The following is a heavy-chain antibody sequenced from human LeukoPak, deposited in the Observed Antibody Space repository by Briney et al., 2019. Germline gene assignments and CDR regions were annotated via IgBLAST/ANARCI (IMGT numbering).Heavy chain of an antibody. J-gene: IGHJ3*02. CDR1: GGTFSSYA. D-gene: IGHD1-7*01. V-gene: IGHV1-69*05. CDR3: ARDVRTGTYAFDI. Sequence: SVKVSCKASGGTFSSYAISWVRQAPGQGLEWIGGIIPIFGTANYAQKFQGRVTITTDESTSTAYMELSSLRSEDTAVYYCARDVRTGTYAFDIWGQGTMVTVSS. CDR2: IIPIFGTA.